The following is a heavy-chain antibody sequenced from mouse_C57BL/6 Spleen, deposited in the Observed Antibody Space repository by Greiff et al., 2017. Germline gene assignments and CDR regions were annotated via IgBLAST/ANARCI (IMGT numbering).Heavy chain of an antibody. D-gene: IGHD2-1*01. CDR2: FNPSSGYT. CDR1: GYTFTSYT. Sequence: QVQLQQSGAELARPGASVKMSCKASGYTFTSYTMHWVKQRPGQGLEWIGYFNPSSGYTKYNQKFKDKATLTADKSSSTAYMQLSSLTSEDSAVDYCARSGGNYPYYAMDYWGQGTSVTVSS. V-gene: IGHV1-4*01. CDR3: ARSGGNYPYYAMDY. J-gene: IGHJ4*01.